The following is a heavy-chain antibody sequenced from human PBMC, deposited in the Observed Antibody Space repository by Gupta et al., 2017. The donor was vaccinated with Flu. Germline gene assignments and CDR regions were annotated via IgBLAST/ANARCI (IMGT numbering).Heavy chain of an antibody. Sequence: QITLKESGPTLVKPTQTLTLTCTFSGFSLSTSGVGVGWIRQPPGKALEWLALIYWNDDKRYSPSLKSRLTITKDTAKNQVVLTTTNMDPVDTATYYCAHRSSWYPVDYWGQGTLVTVSS. CDR2: IYWNDDK. D-gene: IGHD6-13*01. CDR3: AHRSSWYPVDY. V-gene: IGHV2-5*01. CDR1: GFSLSTSGVG. J-gene: IGHJ4*02.